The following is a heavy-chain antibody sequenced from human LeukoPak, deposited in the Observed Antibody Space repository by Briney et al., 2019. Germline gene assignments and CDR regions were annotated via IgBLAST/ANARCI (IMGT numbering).Heavy chain of an antibody. CDR2: ISSSSSYT. D-gene: IGHD3-22*01. V-gene: IGHV3-11*06. Sequence: GGSLRLSCAASGFTVSSNYMTWVRQAPGKGLEWVSYISSSSSYTNYADSVKGRFTISRDNVKNSLYLQMNSLRAEDTAVYYCARGASGYYDSSGRLFDPWGQGALVTVSS. J-gene: IGHJ5*02. CDR3: ARGASGYYDSSGRLFDP. CDR1: GFTVSSNY.